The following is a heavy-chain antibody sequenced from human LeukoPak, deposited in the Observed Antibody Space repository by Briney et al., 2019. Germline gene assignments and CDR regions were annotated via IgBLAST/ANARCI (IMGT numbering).Heavy chain of an antibody. D-gene: IGHD6-13*01. CDR1: GFTFSSFE. J-gene: IGHJ3*02. V-gene: IGHV3-48*03. CDR2: ISRSGSTI. CDR3: ARVGIAAAGGDAFDI. Sequence: HPGRSLRLSCAASGFTFSSFEMNWVRQAPGKGLELVSYISRSGSTIYYADSVKGRFTISRDNAKNSLYLQMNSLRAEDTAVYYCARVGIAAAGGDAFDIWGQGTKVTVSS.